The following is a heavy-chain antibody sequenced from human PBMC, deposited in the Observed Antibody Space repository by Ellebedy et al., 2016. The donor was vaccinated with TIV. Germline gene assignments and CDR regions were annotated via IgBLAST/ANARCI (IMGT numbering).Heavy chain of an antibody. CDR2: ITPIFGRA. CDR3: ARGWTVAGSPDPSFF. J-gene: IGHJ4*02. D-gene: IGHD6-19*01. V-gene: IGHV1-69*13. CDR1: GGIFSTYG. Sequence: ASVKVSXXASGGIFSTYGINWVRQAPGQGLEWMGGITPIFGRANYAQKFQGRVIITADESTTTAYMELSSLRFEDTAVYYCARGWTVAGSPDPSFFWGQGTLVTVFS.